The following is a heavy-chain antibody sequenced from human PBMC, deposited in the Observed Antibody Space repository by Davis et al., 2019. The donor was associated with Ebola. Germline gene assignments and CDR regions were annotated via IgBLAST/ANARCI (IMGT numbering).Heavy chain of an antibody. D-gene: IGHD2-21*01. CDR1: GYTFTSHG. Sequence: ASVKVSCKASGYTFTSHGISWVRQAPGQGLDWVGWISPSKGDTNYIQKLQGRVTLTTDTSTSTAYMELRSLRSDDTAVYYCARGGGSTYSGIDHWGQGTLVTVSS. V-gene: IGHV1-18*04. CDR2: ISPSKGDT. J-gene: IGHJ4*02. CDR3: ARGGGSTYSGIDH.